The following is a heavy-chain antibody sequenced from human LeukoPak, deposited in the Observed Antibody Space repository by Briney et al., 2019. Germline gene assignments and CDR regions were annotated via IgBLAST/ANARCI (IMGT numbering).Heavy chain of an antibody. D-gene: IGHD2-2*01. CDR2: IYHSGST. CDR1: GYSISSGYY. V-gene: IGHV4-38-2*01. Sequence: SETLSLTCAVSGYSISSGYYWGWIRQPPGKGLEWIGSIYHSGSTYYNPSLKSRVTISVDTSKNQFSLKLSSVTAADTAVYYCARLVRQHQLLMSNYYYMDVWGKGTTVTVSS. J-gene: IGHJ6*03. CDR3: ARLVRQHQLLMSNYYYMDV.